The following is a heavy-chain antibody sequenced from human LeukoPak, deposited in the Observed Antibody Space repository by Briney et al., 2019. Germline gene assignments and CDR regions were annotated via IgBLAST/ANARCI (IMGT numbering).Heavy chain of an antibody. CDR3: ARDPYGDLYFDY. V-gene: IGHV4-61*10. CDR2: IYYSGST. D-gene: IGHD4-17*01. J-gene: IGHJ4*02. Sequence: SETLSLTCSVSGDSISSGNYYWSWIRQPAGKGLEWIGHIYYSGSTNYNPSLKSRVTISVDTSKNQFSLKLSSVTAADTAVYYCARDPYGDLYFDYWGQGTLVTVSS. CDR1: GDSISSGNYY.